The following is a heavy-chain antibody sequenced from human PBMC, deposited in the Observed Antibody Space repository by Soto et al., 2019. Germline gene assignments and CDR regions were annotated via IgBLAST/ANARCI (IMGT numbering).Heavy chain of an antibody. CDR3: ASYSSGWYDVSY. CDR1: GGSFSGYY. Sequence: SETLSLTCAVYGGSFSGYYWSWIRQPPGKGLEWIGEINHSGSTNYNPSLKSRVTISVDTSKNQFSLKLSFVTAADTAVYYCASYSSGWYDVSYWGQGTLVTVSS. V-gene: IGHV4-34*01. J-gene: IGHJ4*02. D-gene: IGHD6-19*01. CDR2: INHSGST.